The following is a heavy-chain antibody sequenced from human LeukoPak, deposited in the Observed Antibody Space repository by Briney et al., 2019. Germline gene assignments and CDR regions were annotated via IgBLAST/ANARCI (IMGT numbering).Heavy chain of an antibody. J-gene: IGHJ4*02. Sequence: PGRSLRLSCAASGFTFSSYAMPWVRQAPGKGLEWVAVISYDGSNKYYADSVKGRFTISRDNSKNTLYLQMNSLRAEDTAVYYCAKFWVTVIAPTFDYWGQGTLVTVSS. CDR1: GFTFSSYA. CDR2: ISYDGSNK. CDR3: AKFWVTVIAPTFDY. V-gene: IGHV3-30-3*02. D-gene: IGHD2-21*01.